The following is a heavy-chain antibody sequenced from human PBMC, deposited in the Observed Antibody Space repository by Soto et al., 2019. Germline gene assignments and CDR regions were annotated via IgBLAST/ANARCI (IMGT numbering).Heavy chain of an antibody. Sequence: QVRLQESGPGLVTPSGALSLTCGVSGDSISSAHWWSWVRQPPGKGLEWIGEIFHSGSTTYNPSLKSRVTISLDKSSNQFSLNVTSVTAADTAVYYCARARYTVYDFDYWGQGTLVTVSS. J-gene: IGHJ4*02. CDR2: IFHSGST. V-gene: IGHV4-4*02. CDR3: ARARYTVYDFDY. CDR1: GDSISSAHW. D-gene: IGHD5-12*01.